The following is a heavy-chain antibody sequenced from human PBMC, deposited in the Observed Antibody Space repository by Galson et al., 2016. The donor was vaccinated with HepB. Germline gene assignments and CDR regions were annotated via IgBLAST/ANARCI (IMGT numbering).Heavy chain of an antibody. V-gene: IGHV1-69*13. CDR1: GGTLRTYG. D-gene: IGHD6-19*01. CDR3: ARGSGGIAVAGTGYFDL. J-gene: IGHJ2*01. CDR2: IIPLFGTA. Sequence: SVKVSCKASGGTLRTYGINWVRQAPGQGLEWMGGIIPLFGTANYAQKFQGRVTITADESTTTVYMELSSLRSEDTAVYYCARGSGGIAVAGTGYFDLWGRGTLVTVSS.